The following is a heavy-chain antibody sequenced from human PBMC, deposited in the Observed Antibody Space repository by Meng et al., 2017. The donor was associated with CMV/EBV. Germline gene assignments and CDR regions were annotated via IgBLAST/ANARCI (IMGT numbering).Heavy chain of an antibody. CDR1: GFTFSNAW. J-gene: IGHJ4*02. CDR3: TTLYYYDSSGFNY. V-gene: IGHV3-15*01. Sequence: GGSLRLSCAASGFTFSNAWMSWVRQAPGKGLEWVGRIKSKTDGGTTDYAAPVKGRFTISRDDSKNTLYLQMNSLKTEDTAVYYCTTLYYYDSSGFNYWGQGTLVTVSS. D-gene: IGHD3-22*01. CDR2: IKSKTDGGTT.